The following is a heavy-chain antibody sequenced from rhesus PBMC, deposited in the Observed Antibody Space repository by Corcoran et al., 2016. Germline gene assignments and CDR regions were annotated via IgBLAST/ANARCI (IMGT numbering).Heavy chain of an antibody. CDR1: GFTFSDYY. V-gene: IGHV3S22*01. J-gene: IGHJ4*01. CDR2: KRNKEKGGTP. CDR3: ARDNYSSGWLGFDY. D-gene: IGHD6-31*01. Sequence: EVQLVEAGGGLVQPGGSLRLSCAASGFTFSDYYMSWVRQARGKGTEWVANKRNKEKGGTPEYAASVKGRCTIARDDSKSMASLQMNSLKTEDTAVYYCARDNYSSGWLGFDYWGQGVLVTVSS.